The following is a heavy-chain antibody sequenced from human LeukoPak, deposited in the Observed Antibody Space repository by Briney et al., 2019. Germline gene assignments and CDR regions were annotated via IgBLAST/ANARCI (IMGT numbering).Heavy chain of an antibody. J-gene: IGHJ4*02. Sequence: PSETLSLTCAVYGGSFSGYYWSWIRQPPGKGLEWIGEINHSGSTNYNPSLKSRVTISVDTSKNKFSLKLSCVTAAETAVYYCARAYSSGWSYCFDYWGQGTLVTVSS. CDR2: INHSGST. CDR3: ARAYSSGWSYCFDY. D-gene: IGHD6-19*01. V-gene: IGHV4-34*01. CDR1: GGSFSGYY.